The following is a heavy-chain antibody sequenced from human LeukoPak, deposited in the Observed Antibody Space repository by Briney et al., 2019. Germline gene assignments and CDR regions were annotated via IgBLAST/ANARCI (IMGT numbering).Heavy chain of an antibody. V-gene: IGHV4-39*01. Sequence: SETLSLTCTVSGGSISSTGYYWGWIRQPPGKGLEWIGSIYYSRSTYYNPSLKSRVTISVDTSKNQFSLKLSSVTAADTAVYYCARHVSDSGSWYPFDYWGQGTLVTVSS. CDR2: IYYSRST. D-gene: IGHD6-13*01. CDR3: ARHVSDSGSWYPFDY. J-gene: IGHJ4*02. CDR1: GGSISSTGYY.